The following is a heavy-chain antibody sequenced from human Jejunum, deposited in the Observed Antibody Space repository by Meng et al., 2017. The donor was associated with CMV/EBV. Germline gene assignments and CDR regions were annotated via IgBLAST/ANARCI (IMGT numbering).Heavy chain of an antibody. CDR1: AFPFPHPS. J-gene: IGHJ4*02. CDR2: MRNKSHGYTT. V-gene: IGHV3-72*01. Sequence: CATSAFPFPHPSLDFFRQSPWTGLELLCRMRNKSHGYTTDYAASAKGRFTISRDDSKNSLYLQMNSLKTEDTAMYYCARDSRNFYFDYWGQGTLVTVSS. D-gene: IGHD4-11*01. CDR3: ARDSRNFYFDY.